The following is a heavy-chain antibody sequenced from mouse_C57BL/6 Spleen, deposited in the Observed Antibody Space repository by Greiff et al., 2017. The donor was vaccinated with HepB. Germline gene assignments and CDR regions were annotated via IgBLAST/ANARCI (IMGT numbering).Heavy chain of an antibody. CDR2: IWGVGST. CDR3: ASNWDGGFAY. D-gene: IGHD4-1*01. CDR1: GFSLTSYG. J-gene: IGHJ3*01. V-gene: IGHV2-6*01. Sequence: QVQLQQSGPGLVAPSQSLSITCTVSGFSLTSYGVDWVRQSPGKGLEWLGVIWGVGSTNYNSALKSRLSISKDNSKSQVFLKMNSLQTDDTAMYYCASNWDGGFAYWGQGTLVTVSA.